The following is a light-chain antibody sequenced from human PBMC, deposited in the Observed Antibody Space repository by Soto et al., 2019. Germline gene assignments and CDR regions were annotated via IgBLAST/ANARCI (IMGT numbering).Light chain of an antibody. Sequence: ALQLTQSPSSLSASVGDRVTITCRASQGISSALAWYQEKPGKAPHLLIYDASILQSGVPSRFSGSGSGTDFTLTISSLQPEDFATYYCQQFNSYLITFGQGTRLEIK. V-gene: IGKV1-13*02. CDR3: QQFNSYLIT. J-gene: IGKJ5*01. CDR2: DAS. CDR1: QGISSA.